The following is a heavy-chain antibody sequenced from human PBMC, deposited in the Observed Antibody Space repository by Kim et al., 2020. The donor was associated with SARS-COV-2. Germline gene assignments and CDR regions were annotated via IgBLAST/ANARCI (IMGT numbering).Heavy chain of an antibody. J-gene: IGHJ6*01. CDR2: IYPGDADT. CDR3: ARRSNWELQGRWDYY. V-gene: IGHV5-51*01. Sequence: GESLKISCQGFGYSFSCYWIAWVRQMPGKGLEWMGIIYPGDADTRYSTLFEGQVTISDDRSLGPAYLQRNQLKASDNAIVYLARRSNWELQGRWDYY. CDR1: GYSFSCYW. D-gene: IGHD1-26*01.